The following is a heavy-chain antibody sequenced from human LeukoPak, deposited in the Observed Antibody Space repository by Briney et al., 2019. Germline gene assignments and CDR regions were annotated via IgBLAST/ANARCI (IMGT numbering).Heavy chain of an antibody. CDR1: GFTFSSYA. J-gene: IGHJ4*02. D-gene: IGHD5-12*01. CDR2: ISSSSSTI. CDR3: ARGPGGYHNT. V-gene: IGHV3-48*01. Sequence: PGGSLRLSCAASGFTFSSYAMSWVRQAPGKGLEWVSYISSSSSTIYYADSVKGRFTISRDNAKNSLYLQMNSLRAEDTAVYYCARGPGGYHNTGGQGTLVTVSS.